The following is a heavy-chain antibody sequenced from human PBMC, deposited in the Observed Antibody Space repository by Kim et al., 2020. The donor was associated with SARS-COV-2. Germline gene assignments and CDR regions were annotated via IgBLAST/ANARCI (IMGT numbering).Heavy chain of an antibody. CDR3: ARDQIAAGYGMDV. J-gene: IGHJ6*02. V-gene: IGHV6-1*01. D-gene: IGHD6-25*01. Sequence: YAVSVKSRITINPDTSKNQFSLQLNSVTPEDTAVYYCARDQIAAGYGMDVWGQGTTVTVSS.